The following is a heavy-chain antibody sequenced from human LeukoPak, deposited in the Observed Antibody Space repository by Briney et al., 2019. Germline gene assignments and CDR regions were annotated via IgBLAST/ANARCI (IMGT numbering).Heavy chain of an antibody. Sequence: SETLSLTCGVSGGSFSSYYWNWIRQPPGKGLEWIGEINHSGSANLNPSLKSRVTISLDTSKNHFSLKLSSVTAADTAVYYCARQREGGSYLGEGYPVSQPDAFDIWGQGTMVTVSS. CDR2: INHSGSA. CDR1: GGSFSSYY. J-gene: IGHJ3*02. V-gene: IGHV4-34*01. CDR3: ARQREGGSYLGEGYPVSQPDAFDI. D-gene: IGHD1-26*01.